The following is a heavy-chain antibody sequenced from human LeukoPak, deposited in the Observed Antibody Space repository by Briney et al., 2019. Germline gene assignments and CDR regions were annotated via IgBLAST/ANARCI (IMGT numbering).Heavy chain of an antibody. V-gene: IGHV1-18*01. Sequence: GASVKVSCKASGYTFTSYGISWVRQAPGQGLEWMGWISAYNGNTNYAQKLQGRVTMTTDTSTSTAYMELRSLRSDDTAVYYCARQGPYGDSPTDYYYGMDVWGQGTTVTVSS. CDR1: GYTFTSYG. CDR2: ISAYNGNT. CDR3: ARQGPYGDSPTDYYYGMDV. J-gene: IGHJ6*02. D-gene: IGHD4-17*01.